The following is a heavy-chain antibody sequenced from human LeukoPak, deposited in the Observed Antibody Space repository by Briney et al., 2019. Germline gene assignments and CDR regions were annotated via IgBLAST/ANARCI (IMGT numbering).Heavy chain of an antibody. V-gene: IGHV4-4*07. CDR1: GGSISSYY. CDR2: INTSGST. CDR3: AREVRWDFWSGYQYYFDY. D-gene: IGHD3-3*01. Sequence: SETLSLTCTVSGGSISSYYWSWIRQPAGKGLERIGRINTSGSTNYNPSLKSRVTMSVDTSKNQFSLKLSSVTAADTAVYYCAREVRWDFWSGYQYYFDYWGQGTLVTVSS. J-gene: IGHJ4*02.